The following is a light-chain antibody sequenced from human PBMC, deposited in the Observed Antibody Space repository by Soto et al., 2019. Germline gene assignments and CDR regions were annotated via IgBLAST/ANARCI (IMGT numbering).Light chain of an antibody. CDR1: SSDVGHYNY. Sequence: QSALTQPRSVSGSPGQSVTISCTGTSSDVGHYNYVSWYQHHPGKAPKLMIYDVIKRPSGVPDRFSGSKSGNTASLTISGLQAEDEADYYCCSHAGTYTHWVFGGGTKLTVL. V-gene: IGLV2-11*01. CDR2: DVI. CDR3: CSHAGTYTHWV. J-gene: IGLJ3*02.